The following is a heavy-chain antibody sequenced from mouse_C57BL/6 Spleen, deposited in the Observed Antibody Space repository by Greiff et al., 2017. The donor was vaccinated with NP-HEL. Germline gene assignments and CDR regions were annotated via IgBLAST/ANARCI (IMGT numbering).Heavy chain of an antibody. CDR3: VRHDYYGSSSDYYAMDY. CDR1: GFSFNTYA. V-gene: IGHV10-1*01. D-gene: IGHD1-1*01. CDR2: IRSKSNNYAT. Sequence: EVKLVESGGGLVQPKGSLKLSCAASGFSFNTYAMNWVRQAPGKGLEWVARIRSKSNNYATYYADSVKDRFTISRDDSESMLYLQMNNLKTEDTAMYYCVRHDYYGSSSDYYAMDYWGQGTSVTVSS. J-gene: IGHJ4*01.